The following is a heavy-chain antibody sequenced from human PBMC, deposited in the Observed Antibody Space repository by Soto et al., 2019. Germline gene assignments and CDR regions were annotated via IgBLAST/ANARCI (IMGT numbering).Heavy chain of an antibody. CDR3: AHRRRGYYYQDCYFDL. CDR1: GFSLSTSGVG. J-gene: IGHJ2*01. V-gene: IGHV2-5*02. D-gene: IGHD3-22*01. CDR2: IYWDDDK. Sequence: QITLKESGPTLVKPTQTLTLTCTFSGFSLSTSGVGVGWIRQPPGKALEWLALIYWDDDKRYSPSLKSRLTMIKDTSKNQGVLALTNMDPVDIATYYCAHRRRGYYYQDCYFDLWGRGTLVIVSS.